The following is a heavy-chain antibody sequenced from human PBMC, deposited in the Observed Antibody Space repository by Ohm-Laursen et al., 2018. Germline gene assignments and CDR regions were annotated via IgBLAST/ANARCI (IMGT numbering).Heavy chain of an antibody. CDR1: GYTFTSYG. CDR2: ISAYNGNT. V-gene: IGHV1-18*01. D-gene: IGHD6-13*01. CDR3: ASGPSIAAAGNSPYGMDV. J-gene: IGHJ6*02. Sequence: ASVKVSCKASGYTFTSYGISWVRQAPGQGLEWMGWISAYNGNTNYAQKLQGRVTMTTDTSTSTAYMELRSLRSDDTAVYYCASGPSIAAAGNSPYGMDVWGQGTTVTVSS.